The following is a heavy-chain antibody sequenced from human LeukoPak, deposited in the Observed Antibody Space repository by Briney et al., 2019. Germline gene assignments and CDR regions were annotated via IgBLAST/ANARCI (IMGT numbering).Heavy chain of an antibody. Sequence: GGSLRLSCAASGFTFSNYSMNWVRQAPGKGREWVSSISSSSSYIYYADSVKGRFTISRDHAKNSLFLQMNSLRAEDTAVYYCARGRRSSGYSSPDYWGQGTLVTVSS. D-gene: IGHD3-22*01. CDR2: ISSSSSYI. CDR3: ARGRRSSGYSSPDY. J-gene: IGHJ4*02. V-gene: IGHV3-21*01. CDR1: GFTFSNYS.